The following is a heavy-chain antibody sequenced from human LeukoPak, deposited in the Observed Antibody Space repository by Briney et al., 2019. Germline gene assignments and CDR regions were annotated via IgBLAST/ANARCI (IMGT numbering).Heavy chain of an antibody. V-gene: IGHV1-2*06. CDR2: INPNSGGT. J-gene: IGHJ4*02. D-gene: IGHD6-13*01. Sequence: GASVKVSCKASGYTFTGYYMHWVRQAPGQGLEWMGRINPNSGGTNYAQKFQGRVTMTRDTSISTAYMELSRLRSDDTAVYYCARGGYSSSWYYIDYWGQGTLVTVSS. CDR3: ARGGYSSSWYYIDY. CDR1: GYTFTGYY.